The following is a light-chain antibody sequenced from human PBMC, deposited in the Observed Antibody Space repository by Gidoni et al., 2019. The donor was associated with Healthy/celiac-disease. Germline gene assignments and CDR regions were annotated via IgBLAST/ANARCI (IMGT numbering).Light chain of an antibody. CDR3: QQYGSSPWT. CDR2: GAS. CDR1: QSVSSSY. V-gene: IGKV3-20*01. J-gene: IGKJ1*01. Sequence: EIVLTQPPGTLSLSPGERATLSCRASQSVSSSYLAWYQHKPGQAPRLLIYGASSRATGNPDRVSGSGSGTDFTLTISRLEPEDFAVYYCQQYGSSPWTFGQGTKVEIK.